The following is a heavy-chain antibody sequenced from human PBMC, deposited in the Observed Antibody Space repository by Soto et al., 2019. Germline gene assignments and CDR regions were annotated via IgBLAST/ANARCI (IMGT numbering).Heavy chain of an antibody. Sequence: PGGSLRLSCVVSGFSLSEYWMNWVRQAPGKGLVWVSRINSDGSSTNYADSVKGRFTISRDNAKNTLYLQMNSLRAEDTAMYYCARLARLDVGGQGTTVTVSS. CDR1: GFSLSEYW. D-gene: IGHD3-3*02. CDR3: ARLARLDV. J-gene: IGHJ6*02. V-gene: IGHV3-74*01. CDR2: INSDGSST.